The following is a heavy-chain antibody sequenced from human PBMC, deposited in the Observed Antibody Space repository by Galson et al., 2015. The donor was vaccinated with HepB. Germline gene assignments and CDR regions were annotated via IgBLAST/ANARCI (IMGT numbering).Heavy chain of an antibody. CDR2: IWSDGSNE. Sequence: SLRLSCAASGFIFRDYGMHWVRQAPGMGLEWVAVIWSDGSNEIYADSVKGRFTISRDNSKNMLYLQMDNLRVDDTAVFYCARDRAWFQDYWGQGALVTVSS. CDR3: ARDRAWFQDY. J-gene: IGHJ4*02. D-gene: IGHD3-22*01. V-gene: IGHV3-33*01. CDR1: GFIFRDYG.